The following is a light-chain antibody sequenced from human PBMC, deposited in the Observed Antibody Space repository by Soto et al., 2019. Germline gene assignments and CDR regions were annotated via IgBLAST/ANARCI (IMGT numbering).Light chain of an antibody. V-gene: IGKV2-30*01. CDR3: MQGTHSRT. CDR1: QSLVFSDGNTY. J-gene: IGKJ1*01. CDR2: KVS. Sequence: DVVMTQSPLSLSVTLGQPASISCMSSQSLVFSDGNTYLNWFHQRPGQSPRRLIYKVSTRRSGVPDRFSGNGSATDFTLKISRVEAEDVGVYYCMQGTHSRTFGQGTKVDIK.